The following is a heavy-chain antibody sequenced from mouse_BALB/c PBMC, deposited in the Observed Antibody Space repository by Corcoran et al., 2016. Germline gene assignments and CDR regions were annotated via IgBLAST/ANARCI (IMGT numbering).Heavy chain of an antibody. J-gene: IGHJ4*01. CDR3: ARRGYGNYDYAMDY. CDR2: INPYNGAT. Sequence: EVQLQQSGPELVKPGASVKISCKASGYSFTGYYMHWVKQSHVKSLEWIGRINPYNGATSYNQNFKDKASLTVDKSSSTAYMELHSLTSEDSAVYYCARRGYGNYDYAMDYWGQGTSVTVSS. V-gene: IGHV1-26*01. D-gene: IGHD2-10*02. CDR1: GYSFTGYY.